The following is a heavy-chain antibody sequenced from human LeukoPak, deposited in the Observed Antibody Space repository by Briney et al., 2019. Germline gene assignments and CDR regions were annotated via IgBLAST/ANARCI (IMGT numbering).Heavy chain of an antibody. V-gene: IGHV3-7*01. J-gene: IGHJ3*02. CDR3: ARGGPGSTDHDAFDI. Sequence: GGSLRLSCAASGFTFSSHWMSWVRQAPGKGLEWVANIKQDGSEKYYVDSVKGRFTISRDNAKNSLYLQMNSLRAEDTAVYYCARGGPGSTDHDAFDIWGQGTMVTVSS. D-gene: IGHD1-26*01. CDR1: GFTFSSHW. CDR2: IKQDGSEK.